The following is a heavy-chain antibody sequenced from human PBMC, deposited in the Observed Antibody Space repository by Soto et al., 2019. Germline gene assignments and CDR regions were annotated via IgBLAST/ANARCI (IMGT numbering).Heavy chain of an antibody. CDR3: ARGSGSGYSSGLGY. CDR2: IYYSGST. Sequence: PSETLSLTCTVSGGSISSGGYYWSWIRQHPGKGLEWIGYIYYSGSTYYNPSLKSRVTISVDTSKNQFSLKLSSVTAADTAVYYCARGSGSGYSSGLGYWGRGTLVTVSS. V-gene: IGHV4-31*03. D-gene: IGHD3-22*01. J-gene: IGHJ4*02. CDR1: GGSISSGGYY.